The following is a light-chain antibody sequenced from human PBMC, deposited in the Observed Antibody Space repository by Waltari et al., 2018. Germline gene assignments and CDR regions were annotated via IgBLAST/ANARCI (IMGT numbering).Light chain of an antibody. V-gene: IGLV2-11*01. Sequence: QSALTQPRSVSGSPGPAGTLSCPGTSSDGGGYNSVSWYQHHPGKAPKLMIYDVSKRPSGVPDRFSGSKSCNTASLTISGLQAEDEADYYCCSYAGSYPVVFGGGTKLTVL. CDR2: DVS. J-gene: IGLJ2*01. CDR3: CSYAGSYPVV. CDR1: SSDGGGYNS.